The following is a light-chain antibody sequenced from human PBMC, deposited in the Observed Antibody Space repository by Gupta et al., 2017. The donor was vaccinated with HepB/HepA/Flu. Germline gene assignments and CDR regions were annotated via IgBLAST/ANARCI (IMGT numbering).Light chain of an antibody. V-gene: IGKV3-20*01. CDR1: QSVSSNF. J-gene: IGKJ4*01. CDR2: GVS. CDR3: QQYGSSLRS. Sequence: IVLTQSPGTLSLSPGERATLSCRASQSVSSNFLAWYQQKPGQAPRLLIYGVSSRATGIPDRFSGSGSGTDFTLTISGLEPEDFAVYYCQQYGSSLRSFGEGTKVEIK.